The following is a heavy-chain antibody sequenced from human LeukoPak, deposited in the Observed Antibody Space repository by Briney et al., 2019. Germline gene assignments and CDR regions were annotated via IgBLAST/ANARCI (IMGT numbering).Heavy chain of an antibody. CDR3: AKGRGGSCYSGVDY. CDR1: GFTFSSYA. Sequence: PGGSLRLSCAASGFTFSSYAMSWVRQAPGKGLEWVSCSANGGTTYYTDSVKGRFTISRDSSKNTLHLQMNSLRAEDTALYYCAKGRGGSCYSGVDYWGHGTLVTVSS. CDR2: SANGGTT. V-gene: IGHV3-23*01. D-gene: IGHD2-15*01. J-gene: IGHJ4*01.